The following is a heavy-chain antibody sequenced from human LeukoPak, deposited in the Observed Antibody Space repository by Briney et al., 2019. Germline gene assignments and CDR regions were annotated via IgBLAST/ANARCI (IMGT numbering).Heavy chain of an antibody. CDR1: GFTFSSYS. J-gene: IGHJ6*02. V-gene: IGHV3-21*04. CDR2: ISSSSSYI. CDR3: AKSRGSSTSAYAMDV. Sequence: GGSLRLSCAASGFTFSSYSMNWVRQAPGKGLEWVSSISSSSSYIYYADSVKGRFTISRDNAKNSLYLQMNSLRAEDTAVYYCAKSRGSSTSAYAMDVWGQGTTVTVSS. D-gene: IGHD2-2*01.